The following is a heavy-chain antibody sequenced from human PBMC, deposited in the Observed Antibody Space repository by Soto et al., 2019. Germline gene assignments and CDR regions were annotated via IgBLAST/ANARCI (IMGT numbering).Heavy chain of an antibody. V-gene: IGHV4-34*01. J-gene: IGHJ4*02. CDR2: INHSGST. D-gene: IGHD5-12*01. CDR1: GGSFSGYY. Sequence: QVQLQQWGAGRLKPSETLSLTCAVYGGSFSGYYWSWIRQPPGKGLELIGEINHSGSTNYNPCLKSRVTISVDTSKYQFSLKLSSVTAADTALYYCAIDGNSGYAYWGQGTLVTVSS. CDR3: AIDGNSGYAY.